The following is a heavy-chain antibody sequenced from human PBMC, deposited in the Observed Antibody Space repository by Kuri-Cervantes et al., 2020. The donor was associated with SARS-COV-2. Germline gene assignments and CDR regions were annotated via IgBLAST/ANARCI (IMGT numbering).Heavy chain of an antibody. V-gene: IGHV3-23*01. D-gene: IGHD5-24*01. J-gene: IGHJ4*02. CDR1: RFTFNNYD. CDR2: ISTSGGDT. Sequence: GESLKISCAASRFTFNNYDLIWVRQAPGKGLEWVSSISTSGGDTNYADSLKGRFTISRDNSKNTLYLQMNSLRVEDTAVYYCVSVSTMGVSLDWGQGTLVTVSS. CDR3: VSVSTMGVSLD.